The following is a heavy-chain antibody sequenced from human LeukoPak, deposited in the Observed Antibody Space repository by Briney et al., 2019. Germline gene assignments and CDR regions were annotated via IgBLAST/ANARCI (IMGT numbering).Heavy chain of an antibody. V-gene: IGHV3-33*01. J-gene: IGHJ4*02. CDR1: GFTFSSYG. CDR3: VTDHSSGLFYFHY. CDR2: IWSDGVKK. Sequence: GGSLRLSCAASGFTFSSYGFHWVRQAPGKGLEWVAVIWSDGVKKYYADSVRGRFTISRDNSKNTLYLQMNSLRADDTAVYYCVTDHSSGLFYFHYWGQGILVAVSS. D-gene: IGHD6-19*01.